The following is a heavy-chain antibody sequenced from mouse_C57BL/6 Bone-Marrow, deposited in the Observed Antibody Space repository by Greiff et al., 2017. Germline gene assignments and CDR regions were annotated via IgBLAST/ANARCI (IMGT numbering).Heavy chain of an antibody. J-gene: IGHJ3*01. V-gene: IGHV1-81*01. CDR1: GYTFTSYG. D-gene: IGHD1-1*01. Sequence: QVQLKQSGAELARPGASVKLSCKASGYTFTSYGISWVKQRTGQGLEWIGEIYPRSGNTYYNEKFKGKDTLTADKSSSTAYMELRSLTSEDSAVYFCARNRYYYGSPWFAYWGQGTLVTVSA. CDR3: ARNRYYYGSPWFAY. CDR2: IYPRSGNT.